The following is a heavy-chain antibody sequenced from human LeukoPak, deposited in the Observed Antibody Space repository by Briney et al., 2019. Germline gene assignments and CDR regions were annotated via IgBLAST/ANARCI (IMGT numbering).Heavy chain of an antibody. CDR2: IYYSGNT. V-gene: IGHV4-59*01. CDR1: GCSISSYY. Sequence: SETLSLTCSVSGCSISSYYWRWIPPPPGEERVGLGYIYYSGNTNYDRYLKSRVTISVGTSKNQFSLRLSSVTAADTAVYFSARDCSSTSCKAPFECWGQGALVSVSS. J-gene: IGHJ4*02. D-gene: IGHD2-2*01. CDR3: ARDCSSTSCKAPFEC.